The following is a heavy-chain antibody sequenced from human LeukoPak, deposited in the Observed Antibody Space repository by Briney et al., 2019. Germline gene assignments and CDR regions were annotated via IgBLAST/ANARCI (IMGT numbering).Heavy chain of an antibody. CDR3: ARVLLERPGIDSFDI. D-gene: IGHD1-1*01. Sequence: PGGSLRLSCGASGFTLISYSMDWVRQAPGEGLEWVSHINSGSSTIYYADSVKGRFTISRDNAGNSLYLQMNSLRAEDTAVYYCARVLLERPGIDSFDIWGQGTMVTVSS. J-gene: IGHJ3*02. V-gene: IGHV3-48*01. CDR2: INSGSSTI. CDR1: GFTLISYS.